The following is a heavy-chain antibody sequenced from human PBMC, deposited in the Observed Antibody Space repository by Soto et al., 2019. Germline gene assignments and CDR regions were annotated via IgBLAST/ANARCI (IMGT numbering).Heavy chain of an antibody. CDR1: GFPFSGYA. J-gene: IGHJ5*02. V-gene: IGHV3-23*01. D-gene: IGHD3-3*01. Sequence: GGSLRLSCVASGFPFSGYAMSWVRQAPGKGLVWVSAITATGVSIYYADSVRGRFTISRDNSKNTLYLQMNSLRADDTAVYYCARDRVITIFGGVTTNWFDPWGQGALVTVSS. CDR2: ITATGVSI. CDR3: ARDRVITIFGGVTTNWFDP.